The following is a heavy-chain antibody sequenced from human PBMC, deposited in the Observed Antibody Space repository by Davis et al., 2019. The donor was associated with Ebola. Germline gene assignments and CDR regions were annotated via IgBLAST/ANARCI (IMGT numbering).Heavy chain of an antibody. V-gene: IGHV4-34*01. CDR2: INHSGST. Sequence: PSETLSLTCAVYGGSFSGYYWSWIRQPPGKGLEWIGEINHSGSTNYNPSLKSRVTISVDTSKNQFSLKLSSVTAADTAVYYCARRREGYYSNYQGYYYYYMDVWGKGTTVTVSS. D-gene: IGHD4-11*01. J-gene: IGHJ6*03. CDR1: GGSFSGYY. CDR3: ARRREGYYSNYQGYYYYYMDV.